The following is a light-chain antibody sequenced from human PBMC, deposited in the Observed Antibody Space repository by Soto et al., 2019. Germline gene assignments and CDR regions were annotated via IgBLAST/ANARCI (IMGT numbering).Light chain of an antibody. Sequence: IQISQSRYSLSASIGERVNITCQASQNITNNLSWYQQKPGKAPNLLIYHASKLATGVTSRFSGSGSGTDFSFIITSLQREDLATYYCQQYYGLPPLTFGQGTRLEIK. CDR2: HAS. J-gene: IGKJ5*01. V-gene: IGKV1-33*01. CDR1: QNITNN. CDR3: QQYYGLPPLT.